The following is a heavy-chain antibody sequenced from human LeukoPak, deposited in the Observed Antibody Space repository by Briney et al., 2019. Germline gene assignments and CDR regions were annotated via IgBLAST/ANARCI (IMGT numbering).Heavy chain of an antibody. Sequence: RASVKVSCKASGYTFTGYYMHWVRQAPGQGLEWMGWINPNSGGTNYAQKFQGRVTMTRDTSISTAYMELSRLRSDDTAVYYCARDRIAALSYYFDYWGQGTLVTVSS. J-gene: IGHJ4*02. D-gene: IGHD6-6*01. CDR2: INPNSGGT. CDR1: GYTFTGYY. V-gene: IGHV1-2*02. CDR3: ARDRIAALSYYFDY.